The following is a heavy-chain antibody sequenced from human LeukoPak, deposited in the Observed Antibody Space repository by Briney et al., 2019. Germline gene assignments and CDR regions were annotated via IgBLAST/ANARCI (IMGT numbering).Heavy chain of an antibody. D-gene: IGHD6-19*01. Sequence: ASVKVSCKASGYTFTSHGISWVRQAPGQGLEWMGWISTYNGNTNYAQKLQGRVSMTTDTSTSTAYMDLRSLRSDDTAVYYCARGLRYSGGWSASGMDVWGKGTTVTISS. J-gene: IGHJ6*03. CDR2: ISTYNGNT. V-gene: IGHV1-18*01. CDR1: GYTFTSHG. CDR3: ARGLRYSGGWSASGMDV.